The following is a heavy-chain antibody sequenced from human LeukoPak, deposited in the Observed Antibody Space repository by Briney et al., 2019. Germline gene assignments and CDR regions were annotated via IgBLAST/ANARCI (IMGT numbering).Heavy chain of an antibody. CDR2: INHSGST. D-gene: IGHD3-10*01. V-gene: IGHV4-34*01. Sequence: SETLSLTCAVYGGSFSGYYWSWIRQPPGKGLEWMGEINHSGSTNYNPSLKSRVTISVDTSKHQFSLKLSSVTAADTAVYYCARGHYYGSGSYGFDYWGQGTLVTVSS. J-gene: IGHJ4*02. CDR1: GGSFSGYY. CDR3: ARGHYYGSGSYGFDY.